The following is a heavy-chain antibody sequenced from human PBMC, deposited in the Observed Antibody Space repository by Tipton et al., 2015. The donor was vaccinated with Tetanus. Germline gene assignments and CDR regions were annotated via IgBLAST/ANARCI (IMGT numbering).Heavy chain of an antibody. CDR1: GALITTGGYS. V-gene: IGHV4-30-2*01. CDR2: IYQTDST. J-gene: IGHJ4*02. D-gene: IGHD5-12*01. CDR3: VRGRGLGAYSFGFEY. Sequence: LRLSCNVSGALITTGGYSWGWIRQPPGQGLEWLGYIYQTDSTYYNPSVRSRLTLSLRRSKNQVSLKLSSVTAADTAVYYCVRGRGLGAYSFGFEYWGQGALVIVSS.